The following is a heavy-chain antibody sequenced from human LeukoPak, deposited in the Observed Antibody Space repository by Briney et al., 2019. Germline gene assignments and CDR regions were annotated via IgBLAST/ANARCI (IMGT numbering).Heavy chain of an antibody. CDR2: ISRRGDIT. CDR1: GAAFTKYG. V-gene: IGHV3-23*01. CDR3: ATEGFYY. J-gene: IGHJ4*02. Sequence: PGGSLRLSCAASGAAFTKYGMKWVRQAAGAGLKYISGISRRGDITHYADSVKGRFTISRDNVQNTLYLQMNSLRADDTALYYCATEGFYYWGPGTQVTVSS.